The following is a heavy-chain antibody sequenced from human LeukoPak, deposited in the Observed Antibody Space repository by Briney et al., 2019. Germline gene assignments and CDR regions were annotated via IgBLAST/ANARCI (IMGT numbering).Heavy chain of an antibody. CDR2: INPNSGGT. CDR1: GYTFTGYH. CDR3: ASSQCSGGSCYLWY. Sequence: ASVKVSCKASGYTFTGYHMHWVRQAPGQGLEWMGWINPNSGGTNYAQKFQGRVTMTRDTSISTAYMELSRLRSDDTAVYYCASSQCSGGSCYLWYWGQGTLVTVSS. J-gene: IGHJ4*02. D-gene: IGHD2-15*01. V-gene: IGHV1-2*02.